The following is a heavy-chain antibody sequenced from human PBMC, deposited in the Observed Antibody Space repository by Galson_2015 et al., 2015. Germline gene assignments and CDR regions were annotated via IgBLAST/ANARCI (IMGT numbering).Heavy chain of an antibody. CDR3: ARVAYTDYDYYYMDV. D-gene: IGHD4-11*01. J-gene: IGHJ6*03. Sequence: ETLSLTCTVSGGSVSSGNYYSWSWIRQPPGKGLEWIGYIHYSGNPNYNPSLKSRVAISVDTSKNHFSLKLTSVTAADTAVYYCARVAYTDYDYYYMDVWGTGTTVTVSS. V-gene: IGHV4-61*03. CDR1: GGSVSSGNYY. CDR2: IHYSGNP.